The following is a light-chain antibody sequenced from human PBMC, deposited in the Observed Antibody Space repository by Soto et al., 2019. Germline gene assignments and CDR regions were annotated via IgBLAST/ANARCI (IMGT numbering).Light chain of an antibody. V-gene: IGKV3-20*01. CDR3: QQYGSSPLT. CDR2: GAS. Sequence: EIVLTQSPGTLSLSPGEGATLSCRASQSVSSTFFAWYQQKPGQAPRLLIYGASSRATGIPARFSGSGSGTDFTLTISSLESEDFAVYYCQQYGSSPLTFGGGTKVEIK. J-gene: IGKJ4*01. CDR1: QSVSSTF.